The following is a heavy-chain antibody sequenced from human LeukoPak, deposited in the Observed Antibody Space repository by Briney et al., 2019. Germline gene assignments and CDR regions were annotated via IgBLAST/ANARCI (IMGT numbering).Heavy chain of an antibody. D-gene: IGHD3-10*01. J-gene: IGHJ4*02. CDR3: AREASDYYGSGSYYNVEYYFDY. V-gene: IGHV3-30*04. CDR2: ISYDGSNK. Sequence: HPGGSLRLSCAASAFTFSSYAMHWVRQAPGKGREWVAVISYDGSNKYYADSVKGRFTISSDNSKNTLYLQMNSLRAEDTAVCYCAREASDYYGSGSYYNVEYYFDYWGQGTLVTVSS. CDR1: AFTFSSYA.